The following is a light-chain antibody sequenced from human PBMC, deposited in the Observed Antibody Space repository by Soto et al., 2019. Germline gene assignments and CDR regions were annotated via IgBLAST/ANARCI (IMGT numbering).Light chain of an antibody. CDR3: CSYVTTPEI. J-gene: IGLJ1*01. V-gene: IGLV2-11*01. CDR1: NSDVDDYRY. CDR2: GVN. Sequence: QSALTQPRSVSGSPGQSLTISCTGTNSDVDDYRYVSWYQQFPGKAPKLVIYGVNQRPSGVPNRFSASNSDNTASLTISGLQAEDEADYYCCSYVTTPEIFGTGTKVTAL.